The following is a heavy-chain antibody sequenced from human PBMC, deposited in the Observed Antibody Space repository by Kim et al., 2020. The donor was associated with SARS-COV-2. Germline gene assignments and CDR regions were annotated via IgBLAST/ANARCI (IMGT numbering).Heavy chain of an antibody. CDR3: ARVKVFYTVTQGYYYYGMDV. CDR2: IYHSGST. J-gene: IGHJ6*02. V-gene: IGHV4-4*02. Sequence: SETLSLTCAVSGGSISSSNWWSWVRQPPGKGLEWIGEIYHSGSTNYNPSLKSRVTISVDKSKNQFSLKLSSVTAADTAVYYCARVKVFYTVTQGYYYYGMDVWGQGTTVTVSS. CDR1: GGSISSSNW. D-gene: IGHD4-17*01.